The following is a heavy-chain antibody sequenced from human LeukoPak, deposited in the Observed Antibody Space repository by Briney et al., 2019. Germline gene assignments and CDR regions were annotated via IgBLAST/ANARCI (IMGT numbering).Heavy chain of an antibody. Sequence: SSQTLSLTCTVSGGSISSGDYYWSWIRQPPGKGLEWIGYIYYSGSTYYNPSLKSRVTISVDTSENQFSLKLSSVTAADTAVYYCARHIGGSGSSRADFDSWGQGTLVTVSS. V-gene: IGHV4-30-4*01. J-gene: IGHJ4*02. CDR1: GGSISSGDYY. D-gene: IGHD3-10*01. CDR2: IYYSGST. CDR3: ARHIGGSGSSRADFDS.